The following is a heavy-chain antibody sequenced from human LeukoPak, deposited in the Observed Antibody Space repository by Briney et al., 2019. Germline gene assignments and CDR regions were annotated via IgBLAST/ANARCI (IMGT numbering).Heavy chain of an antibody. J-gene: IGHJ4*02. V-gene: IGHV4-59*01. CDR2: IYYSGST. D-gene: IGHD6-19*01. CDR3: ARRSAGAGEYYFDY. CDR1: GGSISAYF. Sequence: PSETLSLTCTISGGSISAYFWSWIRQPPGKGLEWIGHIYYSGSTSYNPSLKSRVSISLDTSKNHFSLKLSSVTAADTAIYYCARRSAGAGEYYFDYWGQGTLVTVSS.